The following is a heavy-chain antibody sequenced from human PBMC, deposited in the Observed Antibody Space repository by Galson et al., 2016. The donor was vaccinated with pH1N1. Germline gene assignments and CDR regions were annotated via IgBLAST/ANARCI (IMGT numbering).Heavy chain of an antibody. J-gene: IGHJ3*02. V-gene: IGHV5-51*03. CDR1: GYRFTNYW. D-gene: IGHD4-17*01. CDR3: ARQYDFGDYRGNAFDI. Sequence: QSGAEVKKPGESLKISCKASGYRFTNYWIAWVRQVPGKGLEWVGVVNPGGSTIRYSPPFQGQVTISSDKSIHTAYLQWVSLKASDTATYYCARQYDFGDYRGNAFDIWGLGTMVIVSS. CDR2: VNPGGSTI.